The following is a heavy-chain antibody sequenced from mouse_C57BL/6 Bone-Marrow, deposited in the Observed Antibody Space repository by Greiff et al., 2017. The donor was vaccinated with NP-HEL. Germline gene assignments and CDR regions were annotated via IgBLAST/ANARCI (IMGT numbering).Heavy chain of an antibody. CDR2: IYPRDGST. CDR1: GYTFTSYD. J-gene: IGHJ2*01. Sequence: VQLQQSGPELVKPGASVKLSCKASGYTFTSYDINWVKQRPGQGLEWIGWIYPRDGSTQYNEKFKGKATLTVDTSSSTAYMELHSLTSEDSAVYFCARGVYYYGSSYDYFDYWGQGTTLTVSS. D-gene: IGHD1-1*01. CDR3: ARGVYYYGSSYDYFDY. V-gene: IGHV1-85*01.